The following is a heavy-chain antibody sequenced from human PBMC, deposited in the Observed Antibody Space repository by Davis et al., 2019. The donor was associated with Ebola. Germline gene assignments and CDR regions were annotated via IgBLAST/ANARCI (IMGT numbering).Heavy chain of an antibody. J-gene: IGHJ6*02. V-gene: IGHV3-30*03. CDR1: GFDFSDCG. CDR2: LSTTGCEQ. Sequence: PGGSLRLSCAASGFDFSDCGMHWVRQAPDKRLEWVALLSTTGCEQVYAPPVKARFTISKDNSKNTLYLQMNSLRPEDTAIYYGVRGHSYAMAEWGQGTSVFVSS. CDR3: VRGHSYAMAE. D-gene: IGHD4-11*01.